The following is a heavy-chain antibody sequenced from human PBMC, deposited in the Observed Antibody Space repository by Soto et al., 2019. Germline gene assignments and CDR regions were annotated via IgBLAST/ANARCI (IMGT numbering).Heavy chain of an antibody. CDR2: IIPIFGTA. Sequence: SVKVSCNASGGTFSSYAISWVRQAPGQGLEWMGGIIPIFGTANYAQKFQGRVTITADESTSTAYMELSSLRSEDTAVYYCAGGTRLPYYYYGMDVWGQGTTVTVS. D-gene: IGHD1-7*01. CDR3: AGGTRLPYYYYGMDV. V-gene: IGHV1-69*13. J-gene: IGHJ6*02. CDR1: GGTFSSYA.